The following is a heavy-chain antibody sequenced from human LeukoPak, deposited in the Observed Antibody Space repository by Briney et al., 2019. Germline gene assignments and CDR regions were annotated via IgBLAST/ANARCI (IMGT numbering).Heavy chain of an antibody. D-gene: IGHD3-22*01. Sequence: LGGSLTLSCTASKFSLSSYWMHWVRHVPGKGLMWVSFINADGTMTAYADSVHGRFSISRDNTRNTVYLHMNSLRIEDTAVYYCARDLALGVVVGLDTWGQGTQVTVSS. V-gene: IGHV3-74*01. CDR1: KFSLSSYW. J-gene: IGHJ5*02. CDR2: INADGTMT. CDR3: ARDLALGVVVGLDT.